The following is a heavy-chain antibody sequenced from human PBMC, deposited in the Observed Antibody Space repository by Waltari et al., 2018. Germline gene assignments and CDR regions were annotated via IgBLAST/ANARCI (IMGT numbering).Heavy chain of an antibody. Sequence: QVQLQESGPGLVKPSETLSLTCTVSGGSISSYYWRWIRQPPGKGLEWIGYIYYSGSTNYNPSLKSRVTISVDTSKNQFSLKLSSVTAADTAVYYCARWLIAAAGTGNFDYWGQGTLVTVSS. J-gene: IGHJ4*02. CDR3: ARWLIAAAGTGNFDY. CDR2: IYYSGST. V-gene: IGHV4-59*01. CDR1: GGSISSYY. D-gene: IGHD6-13*01.